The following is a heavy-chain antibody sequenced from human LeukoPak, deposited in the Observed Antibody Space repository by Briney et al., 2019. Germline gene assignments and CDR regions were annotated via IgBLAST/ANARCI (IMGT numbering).Heavy chain of an antibody. Sequence: GGSLRLSCAASGFTFSSYSMNWDRQAPGKGLEWVSYISSTSGIIYYADSVKGRFTISRDNAKNSLYLQMDSLRAEDTAVYYCARDRNWDFDYWGQGTLVTVSS. J-gene: IGHJ4*02. D-gene: IGHD7-27*01. CDR3: ARDRNWDFDY. CDR2: ISSTSGII. V-gene: IGHV3-48*01. CDR1: GFTFSSYS.